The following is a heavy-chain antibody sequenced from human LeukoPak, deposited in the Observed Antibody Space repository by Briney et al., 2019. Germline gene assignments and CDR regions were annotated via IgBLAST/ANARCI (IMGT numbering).Heavy chain of an antibody. Sequence: ASVKVSCKASGYTFTSYYMHWVRQAPGQGLEWMGIINPSGGSTSYAQKFQGRVTMTRDTSRSTVYMELSSLRSEDTAAYFCARGGLIELWFFDYWGQGTLVTVSS. V-gene: IGHV1-46*01. J-gene: IGHJ4*02. CDR2: INPSGGST. CDR3: ARGGLIELWFFDY. CDR1: GYTFTSYY. D-gene: IGHD5-18*01.